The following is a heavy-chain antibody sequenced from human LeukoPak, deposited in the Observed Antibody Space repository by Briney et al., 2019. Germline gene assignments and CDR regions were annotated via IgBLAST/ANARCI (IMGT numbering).Heavy chain of an antibody. V-gene: IGHV3-23*01. D-gene: IGHD2-8*02. J-gene: IGHJ4*02. CDR1: GFIFSSYA. CDR2: ISYSGDST. CDR3: AKTANNGWWSYDY. Sequence: GGSLRLSCAASGFIFSSYAMSWVRQAPGKGLEWVSVISYSGDSTYYADSVRGRFTISRDNSKNTLYLELNSLGAEDTAIYYCAKTANNGWWSYDYWGQGTLVTVSS.